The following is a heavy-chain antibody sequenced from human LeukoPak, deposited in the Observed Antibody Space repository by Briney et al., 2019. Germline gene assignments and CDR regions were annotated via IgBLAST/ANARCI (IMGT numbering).Heavy chain of an antibody. D-gene: IGHD3-22*01. Sequence: ASVKVSCKASGYTFTDYYMQWVRQAPGQGLEWMGWINPNSGGTHYVQRFQGWVTMTRDTSISTAYMELSRLTSDDTAVYYCARGGPYYDSSRANDLNYWGQGTLVTAPS. V-gene: IGHV1-2*04. CDR2: INPNSGGT. CDR1: GYTFTDYY. J-gene: IGHJ4*02. CDR3: ARGGPYYDSSRANDLNY.